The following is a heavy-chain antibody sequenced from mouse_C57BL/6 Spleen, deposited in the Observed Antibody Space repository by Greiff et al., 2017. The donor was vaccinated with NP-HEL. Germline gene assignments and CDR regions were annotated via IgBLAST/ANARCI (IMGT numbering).Heavy chain of an antibody. D-gene: IGHD2-10*02. CDR1: GFTFSNYW. Sequence: EVQLVESGGGLVQPGGSMKLSCVASGFTFSNYWMNWVRQSPEKGLEWVAQIRLKSDNYATHYAESVKGRFTISRDDSKSSVYLQMNNVRAEDTGIYYCTEGWEYFDYWGQGTTLTVSS. V-gene: IGHV6-3*01. CDR2: IRLKSDNYAT. CDR3: TEGWEYFDY. J-gene: IGHJ2*01.